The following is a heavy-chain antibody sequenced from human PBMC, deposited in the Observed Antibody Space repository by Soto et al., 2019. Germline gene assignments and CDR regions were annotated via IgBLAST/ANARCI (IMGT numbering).Heavy chain of an antibody. D-gene: IGHD3-22*01. CDR3: VRDYDSSGEPRWYFDL. CDR1: GFTFSSYG. Sequence: QVQLVESGGGVVQPGRSLRLSCAASGFTFSSYGMHWVRQAPGKGLEWVAVIWYDGSNKYYADSVKGRFTISRDNSKNALYLQMNILSVEDTAVYYCVRDYDSSGEPRWYFDLWGRGALVTVSS. V-gene: IGHV3-33*01. J-gene: IGHJ2*01. CDR2: IWYDGSNK.